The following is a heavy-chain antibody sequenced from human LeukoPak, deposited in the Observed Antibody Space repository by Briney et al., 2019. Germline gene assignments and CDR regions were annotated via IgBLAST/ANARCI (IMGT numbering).Heavy chain of an antibody. J-gene: IGHJ5*02. Sequence: GASVEVSCKASGYTFTGYYMHWVRQAPGQGLEWMGWINPNSGGTKYAQKFQDRVTMTRDTSISTAYMELNSLRSDDTAVYYCARDWNDGWFDPWGQGTLVTVSS. CDR2: INPNSGGT. D-gene: IGHD1-1*01. V-gene: IGHV1-2*02. CDR3: ARDWNDGWFDP. CDR1: GYTFTGYY.